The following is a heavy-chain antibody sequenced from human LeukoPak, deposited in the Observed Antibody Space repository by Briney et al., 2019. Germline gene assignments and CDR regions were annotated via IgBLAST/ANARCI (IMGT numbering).Heavy chain of an antibody. V-gene: IGHV3-23*01. CDR2: ISGNGDDT. Sequence: PGGSLRLSCTVSGFTFNSYAMSWVRQAPGKGLEWVSSISGNGDDTYHADSVKGRFTVSRDNSKSTLYLQMNSLRAEDTAVYYCAKVLKPGDSTPFYFDYWGQGTLVTVSS. J-gene: IGHJ4*02. CDR3: AKVLKPGDSTPFYFDY. D-gene: IGHD4-17*01. CDR1: GFTFNSYA.